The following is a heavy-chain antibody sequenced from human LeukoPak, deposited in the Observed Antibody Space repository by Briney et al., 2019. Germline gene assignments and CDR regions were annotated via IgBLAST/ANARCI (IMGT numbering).Heavy chain of an antibody. CDR2: INHSGST. CDR1: GGSFSGYY. D-gene: IGHD5-12*01. V-gene: IGHV4-34*01. J-gene: IGHJ4*02. Sequence: PSETLSLTCAVYGGSFSGYYWSWIRQPPGKGLEWIGEINHSGSTNYNPSLKSRVTISVDTSKNQFSLKLSSVTAADTAVYYCARGIVATMAFDYWGQGTRVTVSS. CDR3: ARGIVATMAFDY.